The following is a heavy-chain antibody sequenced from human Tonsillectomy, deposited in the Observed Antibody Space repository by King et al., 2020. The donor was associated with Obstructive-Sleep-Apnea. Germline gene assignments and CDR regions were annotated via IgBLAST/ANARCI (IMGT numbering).Heavy chain of an antibody. CDR2: ISYDGSNK. Sequence: VQLVESGGGVVQPGRSLRLSCAASGFTFSSYAMHWVRQAPGKGLEWVAVISYDGSNKYYADSVKGRFTISRDNSKNTLYLQMNSLRAEDTAVYYCARGGEYSSPWGQGTLVTVSS. V-gene: IGHV3-30*04. CDR1: GFTFSSYA. D-gene: IGHD6-6*01. J-gene: IGHJ5*02. CDR3: ARGGEYSSP.